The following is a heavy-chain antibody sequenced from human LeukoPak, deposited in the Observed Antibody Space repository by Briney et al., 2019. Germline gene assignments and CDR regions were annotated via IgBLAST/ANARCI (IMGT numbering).Heavy chain of an antibody. D-gene: IGHD1-26*01. CDR1: GGSISSYY. J-gene: IGHJ4*02. CDR2: IYYSGST. CDR3: ARRGGSYRLDY. Sequence: SETLSLTCIVSGGSISSYYWSWIRQPPGKGLEWIGYIYYSGSTNPSLKSRVTISVDTSKNQFSLKLSSVTAADTAVYYRARRGGSYRLDYWGQGTLVTVSS. V-gene: IGHV4-59*12.